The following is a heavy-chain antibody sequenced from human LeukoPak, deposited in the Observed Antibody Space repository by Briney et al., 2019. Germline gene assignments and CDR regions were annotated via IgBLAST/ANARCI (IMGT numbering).Heavy chain of an antibody. CDR1: GGTFSSYA. J-gene: IGHJ4*02. CDR2: INPSGGST. Sequence: GASVKVSCKASGGTFSSYAISWVRQAPGQGLEWMGIINPSGGSTSYAQKFQGRVTMTRDTSTSTVYMELSSLRSEDTAVYYCARANEGEDFDYWGQGTLVTVSS. CDR3: ARANEGEDFDY. V-gene: IGHV1-46*01. D-gene: IGHD2-21*01.